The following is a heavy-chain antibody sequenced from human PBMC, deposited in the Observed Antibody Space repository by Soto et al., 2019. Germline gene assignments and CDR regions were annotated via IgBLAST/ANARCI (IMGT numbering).Heavy chain of an antibody. CDR1: GGSISSSSYY. D-gene: IGHD3-16*02. J-gene: IGHJ5*02. V-gene: IGHV4-39*01. CDR3: ARQKLFYIWWSYRLNWFDP. CDR2: IYYSGST. Sequence: SETLSLTCTVSGGSISSSSYYWGWIRQPPGKGLEWIGSIYYSGSTYYNPSLKSRVTISVDTSKNQFSLKLSSVTAADTAVYYCARQKLFYIWWSYRLNWFDPWGQGTLVTVSS.